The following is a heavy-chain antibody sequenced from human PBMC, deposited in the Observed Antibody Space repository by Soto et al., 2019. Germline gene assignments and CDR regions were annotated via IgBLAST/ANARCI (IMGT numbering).Heavy chain of an antibody. D-gene: IGHD3-3*02. CDR1: GGSISSSYW. CDR3: ARVLGNDAFEI. V-gene: IGHV4-4*02. J-gene: IGHJ3*02. CDR2: IYHTGTT. Sequence: PSETLSLTCAVSGGSISSSYWWSWVRQPPGKGLEWIGEIYHTGTTSYSPSLKSRVTILVDKSKNHFYLKVTYVTAADTAVYYCARVLGNDAFEIWGQGTMVTVSS.